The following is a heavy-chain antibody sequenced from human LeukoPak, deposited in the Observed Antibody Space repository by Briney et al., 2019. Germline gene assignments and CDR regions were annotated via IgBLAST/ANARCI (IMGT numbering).Heavy chain of an antibody. J-gene: IGHJ4*02. CDR3: ARAFRAENFDY. CDR2: ISSNGGST. V-gene: IGHV3-64*02. Sequence: PGGSLRLSCAASGFTFSSYAMHWVRQAPGKGLEYVSAISSNGGSTFYADSVKGRFTISRDNSKNTLYLQMGSLRSEDMAVYYCARAFRAENFDYWGQGTLVTVSS. CDR1: GFTFSSYA.